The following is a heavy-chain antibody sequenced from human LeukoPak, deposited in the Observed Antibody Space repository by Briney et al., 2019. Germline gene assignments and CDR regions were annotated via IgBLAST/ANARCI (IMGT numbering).Heavy chain of an antibody. V-gene: IGHV4-39*01. D-gene: IGHD3-9*01. CDR2: FYDIGNT. CDR3: ERQRTYDILTGYPQYYFDY. Sequence: LETLSLTCSVSGGSISTSPYYWGWIRPPPRKELECIGYFYDIGNTYYNPSLNSRVTISIDTSKNQFSLKVTSVTATDAALYFCERQRTYDILTGYPQYYFDYWGQGALVTVSS. CDR1: GGSISTSPYY. J-gene: IGHJ4*02.